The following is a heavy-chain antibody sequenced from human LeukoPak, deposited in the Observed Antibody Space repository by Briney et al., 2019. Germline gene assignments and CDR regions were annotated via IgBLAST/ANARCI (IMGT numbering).Heavy chain of an antibody. D-gene: IGHD2-2*01. CDR1: GGSISNYY. V-gene: IGHV4-59*08. CDR3: ARLNDCSSTSCYPRPYWFDP. J-gene: IGHJ5*02. CDR2: IYYSGST. Sequence: SETLSLTCTVSGGSISNYYWSWIRQPPGKGLEWIGYIYYSGSTNYNPSLKSRVTISVDTSKNQFSLKLSSVTAADTAVYYCARLNDCSSTSCYPRPYWFDPWGQGTLVTVSS.